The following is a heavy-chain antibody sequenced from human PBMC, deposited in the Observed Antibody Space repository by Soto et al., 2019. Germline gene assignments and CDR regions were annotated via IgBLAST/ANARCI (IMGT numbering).Heavy chain of an antibody. J-gene: IGHJ4*02. CDR3: AKDPTTLGYCSGGSCYPDDY. CDR1: GFTFSSYA. CDR2: ISGSGGST. Sequence: GGSLRLSCAASGFTFSSYAMSWVRQAPGKGLEWVSAISGSGGSTYYADSVKGRFTISRDNSKNTLYLQMNSLRAEDTAVYYCAKDPTTLGYCSGGSCYPDDYWGQGTLVTVSS. V-gene: IGHV3-23*01. D-gene: IGHD2-15*01.